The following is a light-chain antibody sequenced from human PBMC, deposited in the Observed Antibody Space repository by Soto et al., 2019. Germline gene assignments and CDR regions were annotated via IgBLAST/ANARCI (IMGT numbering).Light chain of an antibody. CDR2: DAS. CDR3: QQRSNWPPYT. J-gene: IGKJ2*01. CDR1: QSVSSY. V-gene: IGKV3-11*01. Sequence: EIVLTQSPATLSLSPGERATLSCRASQSVSSYLAWYQQKPGQAPRLLIYDASNRATGIPARFSGSGSGTDFTLTIRSLAPEDFAVYYCQQRSNWPPYTFGQGTKLEIK.